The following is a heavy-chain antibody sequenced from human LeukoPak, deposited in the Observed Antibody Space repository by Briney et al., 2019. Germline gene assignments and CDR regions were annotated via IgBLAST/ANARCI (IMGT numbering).Heavy chain of an antibody. D-gene: IGHD3-3*01. V-gene: IGHV3-7*01. CDR3: ASSGIFDDFWSGYYGFDY. J-gene: IGHJ4*02. CDR2: IKQHGSEK. CDR1: GFTFTTYW. Sequence: GGSLRLSCAASGFTFTTYWMSWVRQAPGKGLVWVANIKQHGSEKYYVDSVKGRFTISRDNAKKSLYLQMNSLRAEDTAVYYCASSGIFDDFWSGYYGFDYWGQGTLVTVSS.